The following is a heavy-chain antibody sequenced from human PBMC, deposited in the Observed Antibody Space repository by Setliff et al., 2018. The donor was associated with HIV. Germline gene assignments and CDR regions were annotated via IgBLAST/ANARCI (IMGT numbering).Heavy chain of an antibody. CDR3: ARRAYYDNSGPNAFDI. D-gene: IGHD3-22*01. CDR1: GFTFSDYT. Sequence: LRLSCAASGFTFSDYTMNWVRQAPGKGLEWLSYISDSGRTIYYAGSVKGRFTISRDNAKNSLYLQMNRLRAEDTAVYYCARRAYYDNSGPNAFDIWGQGAMVTVSS. J-gene: IGHJ3*02. CDR2: ISDSGRTI. V-gene: IGHV3-48*04.